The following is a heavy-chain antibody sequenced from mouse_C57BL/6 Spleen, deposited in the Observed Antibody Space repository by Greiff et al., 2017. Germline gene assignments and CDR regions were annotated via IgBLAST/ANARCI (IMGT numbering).Heavy chain of an antibody. D-gene: IGHD2-2*01. J-gene: IGHJ3*01. Sequence: LQQSGPELAKPGASVKISCKASGYAFSSSWMNWVKQRPGKGLEWIGRIYPGDGDTNYNGKFKGKATLTADKSSSTAYMQLSSLTSEDSAVYFCARSTMVTPWFAYWGQGTLVTVSA. CDR1: GYAFSSSW. CDR2: IYPGDGDT. V-gene: IGHV1-82*01. CDR3: ARSTMVTPWFAY.